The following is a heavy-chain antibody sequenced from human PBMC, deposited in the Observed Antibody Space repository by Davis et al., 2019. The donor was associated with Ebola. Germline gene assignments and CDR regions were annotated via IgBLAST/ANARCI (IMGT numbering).Heavy chain of an antibody. Sequence: SETLSLTCSVSGVSISSFYWSWIRQTPGKGLEWIGYIYYSGITKYNPSLKSRVTISIDTSKTQFSLNLSSVTAADTAVYYCARGSYGDRVYWGRGTLVTVSA. CDR3: ARGSYGDRVY. J-gene: IGHJ4*01. V-gene: IGHV4-59*01. D-gene: IGHD2-21*01. CDR2: IYYSGIT. CDR1: GVSISSFY.